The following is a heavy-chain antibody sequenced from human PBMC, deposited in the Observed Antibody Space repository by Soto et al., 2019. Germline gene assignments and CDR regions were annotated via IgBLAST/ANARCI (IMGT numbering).Heavy chain of an antibody. Sequence: TLSLTCTVSGGSISSGDYYWSWIRQPPGKGLEWIALIYWDDDKRYSPSLKSRLTITKDTSKNRVVLTMTNVDPVDTATYFCAHRFDWYYFNYWGQGTLVTAPQ. V-gene: IGHV2-5*08. CDR1: GGSISSGDYY. D-gene: IGHD3-9*01. CDR3: AHRFDWYYFNY. CDR2: IYWDDDK. J-gene: IGHJ4*02.